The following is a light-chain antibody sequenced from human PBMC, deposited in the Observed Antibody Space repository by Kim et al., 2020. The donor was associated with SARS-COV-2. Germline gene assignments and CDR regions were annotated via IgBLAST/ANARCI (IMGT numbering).Light chain of an antibody. V-gene: IGKV1-39*01. J-gene: IGKJ2*01. Sequence: DIQMTQSPSSLSASVGDRVTITCRASQSISSYLNWYQQKPGKAPKLLIYAASSLQSGVPSRFSGSGSGSDFTLTISSLQPEDFTAYNVQQSDGTLNTFGQGAKVKI. CDR2: AAS. CDR3: QQSDGTLNT. CDR1: QSISSY.